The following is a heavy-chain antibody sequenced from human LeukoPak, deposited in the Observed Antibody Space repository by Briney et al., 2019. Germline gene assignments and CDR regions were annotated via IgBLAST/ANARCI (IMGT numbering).Heavy chain of an antibody. D-gene: IGHD6-13*01. V-gene: IGHV1-2*06. J-gene: IGHJ5*02. CDR2: INPNSGDT. CDR3: ASASSSWYKGVWFDP. Sequence: ASVKVSRKASGYTFTGYYIHWVRQAPGQGLEWMGRINPNSGDTNYAQRFQGRVTMTRDTSISTAYMELSRLRSDDTAVYYCASASSSWYKGVWFDPWGQGTLVTVSS. CDR1: GYTFTGYY.